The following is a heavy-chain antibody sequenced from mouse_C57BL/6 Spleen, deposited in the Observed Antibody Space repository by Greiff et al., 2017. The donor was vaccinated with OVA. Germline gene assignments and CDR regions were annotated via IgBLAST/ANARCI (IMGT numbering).Heavy chain of an antibody. D-gene: IGHD2-3*01. CDR1: GYTFTSYW. Sequence: QVQLQQPGAELVRPGSSVKLSCKASGYTFTSYWMHWVKQRPIQGLEWIGNIDPSDSETHYNQKFKDKATLTVDKSSSTAYMQLSSLTSEDSAIYYCARWGDGHDYWGQGTTLTVSS. V-gene: IGHV1-52*01. CDR2: IDPSDSET. CDR3: ARWGDGHDY. J-gene: IGHJ2*01.